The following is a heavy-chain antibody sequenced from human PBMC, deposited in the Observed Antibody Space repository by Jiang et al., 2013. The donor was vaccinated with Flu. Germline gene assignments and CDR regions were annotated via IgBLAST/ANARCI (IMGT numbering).Heavy chain of an antibody. CDR2: TYYRSKWYN. Sequence: AAWNWIRQSPSRGLEWLGRTYYRSKWYNDYAVSVKSRITINPDTSKNQFSLQLNSVTPEDTAVYYCARDGVGGYGDPTGYFDYWGQGTLVTVSS. CDR3: ARDGVGGYGDPTGYFDY. V-gene: IGHV6-1*01. D-gene: IGHD4-17*01. CDR1: AA. J-gene: IGHJ4*02.